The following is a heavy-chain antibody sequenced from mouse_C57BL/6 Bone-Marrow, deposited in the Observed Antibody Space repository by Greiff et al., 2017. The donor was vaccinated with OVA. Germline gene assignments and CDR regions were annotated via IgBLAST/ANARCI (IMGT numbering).Heavy chain of an antibody. CDR3: ASTTTVVEFDY. J-gene: IGHJ2*01. Sequence: QVQLQQSGAKLVKPGASVKMSCKASGYTFTSYWITWVKQRPGQGLEWIGDIYPGSGSTNYNEKFKSKATLTVDTSSSTAYMQLSSLTSEDSAVYYCASTTTVVEFDYWGQGTTLTVSS. V-gene: IGHV1-55*01. CDR1: GYTFTSYW. CDR2: IYPGSGST. D-gene: IGHD1-1*01.